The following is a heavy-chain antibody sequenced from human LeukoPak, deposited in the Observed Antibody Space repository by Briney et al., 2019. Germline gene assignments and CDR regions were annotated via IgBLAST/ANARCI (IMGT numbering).Heavy chain of an antibody. J-gene: IGHJ5*02. CDR3: AREYSTGFDP. CDR2: ISGSGAAT. V-gene: IGHV3-23*01. Sequence: GGSLRLSCAASGFAFSNYAMNWVRQAPGKGLEWVSAISGSGAATFNADSVKGRFTISRDNSKNTLYLQMNSLRAEDTAVYYCAREYSTGFDPWGQGTLVTVSS. CDR1: GFAFSNYA. D-gene: IGHD2-15*01.